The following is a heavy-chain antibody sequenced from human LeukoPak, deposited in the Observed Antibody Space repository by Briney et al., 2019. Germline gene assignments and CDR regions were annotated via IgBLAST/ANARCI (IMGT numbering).Heavy chain of an antibody. CDR1: GGSISSSSHF. CDR2: IYYSGNT. D-gene: IGHD2-15*01. Sequence: PSETLSLTCTVSGGSISSSSHFWSWIRQPPGKGLEWIGSIYYSGNTYYNSSLKSRVTISVDTSKNQFSLKLSSVTAADTAVYYCARHENIVVVVAATGFDHWGQGTLVTVSS. V-gene: IGHV4-39*01. CDR3: ARHENIVVVVAATGFDH. J-gene: IGHJ4*02.